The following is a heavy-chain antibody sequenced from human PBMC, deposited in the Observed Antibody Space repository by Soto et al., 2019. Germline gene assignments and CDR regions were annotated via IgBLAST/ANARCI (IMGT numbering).Heavy chain of an antibody. V-gene: IGHV3-23*01. CDR2: ISASGVTT. J-gene: IGHJ4*02. Sequence: EVQLLESGGGLVQPGGSLRLSCAASGFAFHTHALSWVRQAPGKGLEWVSGISASGVTTYYADSVKGRFTISRDNSKNTVTLQMNSLQAEDTAFYYCAKDRTPPLSLSPSSQAIKNLLVGQCFDSWGQGTLVTVSS. CDR1: GFAFHTHA. CDR3: AKDRTPPLSLSPSSQAIKNLLVGQCFDS. D-gene: IGHD2-8*02.